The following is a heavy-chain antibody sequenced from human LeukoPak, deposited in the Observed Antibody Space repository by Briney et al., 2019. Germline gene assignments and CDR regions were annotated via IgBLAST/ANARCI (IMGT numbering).Heavy chain of an antibody. CDR2: IYYSGST. CDR1: GGSISSSSYY. D-gene: IGHD5-24*01. J-gene: IGHJ4*02. CDR3: ARGSRWLRTFDY. V-gene: IGHV4-39*07. Sequence: SETLSLTCTVSGGSISSSSYYWGWIRQPPGKGLEWIGSIYYSGSTYYNPSLKSRVTISVDTSKDQFSLKLSSVTAADTAVYYCARGSRWLRTFDYWGQGTLVTVSS.